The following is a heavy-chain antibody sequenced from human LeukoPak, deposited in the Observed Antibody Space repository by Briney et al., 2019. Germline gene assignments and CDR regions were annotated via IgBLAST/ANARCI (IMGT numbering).Heavy chain of an antibody. CDR3: ARHEGYYYGSWTNYAFDP. CDR2: IYYSGST. Sequence: PSETLSLTCTVSGGSISSYYWSWLRQPPGKGLEWIGYIYYSGSTNCNPSLKSRVTISVDTSKNQFSLKLSSVTAADTAVYYCARHEGYYYGSWTNYAFDPWGQGTLVTVSS. V-gene: IGHV4-59*08. J-gene: IGHJ5*02. CDR1: GGSISSYY. D-gene: IGHD3-10*01.